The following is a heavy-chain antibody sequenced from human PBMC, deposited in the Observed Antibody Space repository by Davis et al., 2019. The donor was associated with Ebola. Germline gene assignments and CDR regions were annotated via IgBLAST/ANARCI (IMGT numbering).Heavy chain of an antibody. CDR2: ISGSGGST. J-gene: IGHJ4*02. V-gene: IGHV3-23*01. D-gene: IGHD4-23*01. CDR3: AKGGDPFLSAYGGNSPLDY. Sequence: GESLKISCAASGFTFSSYAMSWVRQAPGKGLEWVSAISGSGGSTYYADSVKGRFTISRAYSKNTLYLQMNSLRTEDTAVYSCAKGGDPFLSAYGGNSPLDYWGQGTLVTVSS. CDR1: GFTFSSYA.